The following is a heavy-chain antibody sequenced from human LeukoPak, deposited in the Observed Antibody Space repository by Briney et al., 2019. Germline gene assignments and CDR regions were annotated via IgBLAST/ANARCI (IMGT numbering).Heavy chain of an antibody. Sequence: PSETLSLTCAVYSGSFSGYYWSWIRQPPGKGLEWIGEINHSGSTNYNPSLKSRVTISVDTSKNQFSLKLSSVTAADTAVYYCARARLVDNWFDPWGQGTLVTVSS. V-gene: IGHV4-34*01. CDR2: INHSGST. CDR1: SGSFSGYY. CDR3: ARARLVDNWFDP. D-gene: IGHD6-19*01. J-gene: IGHJ5*02.